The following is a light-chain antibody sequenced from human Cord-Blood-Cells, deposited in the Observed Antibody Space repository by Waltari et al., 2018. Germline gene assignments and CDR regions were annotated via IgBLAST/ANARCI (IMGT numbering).Light chain of an antibody. V-gene: IGLV2-14*01. CDR2: DVS. CDR1: SSAVGGYNY. Sequence: QSALTQPASVSGSPGQSITISCTGTSSAVGGYNYVSWYQQHPGKAPILMIYDVSNRPSGVSNRFSGSKSGNTASLTISGLQAEDEADYYCSSYTSSSTLVFGTGTKVTVL. CDR3: SSYTSSSTLV. J-gene: IGLJ1*01.